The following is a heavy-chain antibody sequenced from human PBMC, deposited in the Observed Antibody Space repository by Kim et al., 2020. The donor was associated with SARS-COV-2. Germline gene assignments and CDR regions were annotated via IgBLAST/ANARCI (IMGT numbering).Heavy chain of an antibody. CDR2: IYYSGST. V-gene: IGHV4-39*07. D-gene: IGHD3-10*01. Sequence: SETLSLTCTVSGGSISSSSYYWGWIRQPPGKGLEWIGSIYYSGSTYYNPSLKSRVTISVDTSKNQFSLKLSSVTAADTAVYYCARELLWFGESLYYFAYWGQGTLVTVSS. J-gene: IGHJ4*02. CDR3: ARELLWFGESLYYFAY. CDR1: GGSISSSSYY.